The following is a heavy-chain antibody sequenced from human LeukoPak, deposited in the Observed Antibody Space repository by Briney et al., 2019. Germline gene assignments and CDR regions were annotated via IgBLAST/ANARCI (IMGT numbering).Heavy chain of an antibody. Sequence: SETLSLTCTVSGGSISPYYWSWIRQPPGQGLEWIGYIYYSGSTNYNPSLKSRVTISLDTSKNQFSLKLSSVTAADTAVYYCARGGSYVAFDIWGQGTMVTVSS. V-gene: IGHV4-59*01. J-gene: IGHJ3*02. D-gene: IGHD1-26*01. CDR1: GGSISPYY. CDR3: ARGGSYVAFDI. CDR2: IYYSGST.